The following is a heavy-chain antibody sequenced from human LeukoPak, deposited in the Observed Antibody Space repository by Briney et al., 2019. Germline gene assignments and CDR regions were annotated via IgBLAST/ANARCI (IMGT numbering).Heavy chain of an antibody. D-gene: IGHD1-26*01. V-gene: IGHV4-30-2*01. CDR1: GGSISSGGYY. CDR3: ARGGIVGAPAPYFDY. Sequence: SETLSLTCTVSGGSISSGGYYWSWIRQPPGKGLEWIGYIYHSGSTYYNPSLKSRVTISVDRSKNQFSLKLSSVTAADTAVYFCARGGIVGAPAPYFDYWGQGTLVTVSS. CDR2: IYHSGST. J-gene: IGHJ4*02.